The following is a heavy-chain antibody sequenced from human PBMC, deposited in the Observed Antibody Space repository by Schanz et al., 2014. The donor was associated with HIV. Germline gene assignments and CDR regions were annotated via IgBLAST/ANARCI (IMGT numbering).Heavy chain of an antibody. V-gene: IGHV3-9*01. CDR1: GFTLEDYA. Sequence: EVQLVESGGGLVQPGRSLRLSCAASGFTLEDYAMHWVRQAPGKGLEWVSGISWNSGSIGYADSVKGRFTISRDNAKNSLYLQMNSLRAEDTALYYCAKAKSPWTFYYYGMDVWGQGTTVTVSS. CDR2: ISWNSGSI. CDR3: AKAKSPWTFYYYGMDV. J-gene: IGHJ6*02.